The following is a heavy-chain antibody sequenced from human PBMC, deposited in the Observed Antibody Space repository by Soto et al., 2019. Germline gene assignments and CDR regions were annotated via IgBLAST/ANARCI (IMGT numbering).Heavy chain of an antibody. D-gene: IGHD4-17*01. J-gene: IGHJ4*02. CDR1: GGSVDSGNHY. Sequence: QVLVQESGPGLVKPSQTLTLSCTDSGGSVDSGNHYWNWIRQPPGKGLEWIGYIYYGESTYYNPSLKSRATISVDTSQSRFSLRLTSVTAADTAVYYCARDMGSAMTTRIFDHWGQGTLVTVSS. V-gene: IGHV4-30-4*01. CDR2: IYYGEST. CDR3: ARDMGSAMTTRIFDH.